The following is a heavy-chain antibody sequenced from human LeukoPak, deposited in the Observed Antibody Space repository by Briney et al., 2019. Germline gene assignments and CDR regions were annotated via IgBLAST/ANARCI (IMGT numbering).Heavy chain of an antibody. J-gene: IGHJ4*02. D-gene: IGHD3-22*01. V-gene: IGHV3-21*01. CDR1: GITFSSDS. Sequence: GGSLRLSCAASGITFSSDSMNWVRQAPGKGLEWVSSISSGSNYIYYADSVKGRFTISRDNAKNSLYLQMNSLRPDDTALYYCARALADSRGYYLGFDYWGQGTLVTVSS. CDR2: ISSGSNYI. CDR3: ARALADSRGYYLGFDY.